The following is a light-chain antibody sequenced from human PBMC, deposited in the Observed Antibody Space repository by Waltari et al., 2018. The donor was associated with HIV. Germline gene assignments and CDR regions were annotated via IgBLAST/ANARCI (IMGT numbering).Light chain of an antibody. V-gene: IGLV1-47*01. CDR3: ASWDDSLSIVV. J-gene: IGLJ2*01. Sequence: QSVLTQPPSASGTPGQRITLSCSGSSSNVGSNYVYWYQQLPGTAPKVLIFMTNQRPSGVPDRFSASNSGTSASLAISVLRSEDEADYYCASWDDSLSIVVFGGGTKLTVL. CDR1: SSNVGSNY. CDR2: MTN.